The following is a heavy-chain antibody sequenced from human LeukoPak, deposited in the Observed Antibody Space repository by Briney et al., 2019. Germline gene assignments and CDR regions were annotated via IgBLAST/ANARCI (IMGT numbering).Heavy chain of an antibody. V-gene: IGHV3-23*01. Sequence: PGGSLRLSCAASGCTFSSYAMSWVRQPPGKGLEWVSAISGSGGSTYYADSVKGRITISRDNSKNTLYLQMNSLRAEDTAVYYCAKFFRYRIAASDYFDYWGQGTLVTVSS. J-gene: IGHJ4*02. CDR2: ISGSGGST. CDR3: AKFFRYRIAASDYFDY. D-gene: IGHD6-6*01. CDR1: GCTFSSYA.